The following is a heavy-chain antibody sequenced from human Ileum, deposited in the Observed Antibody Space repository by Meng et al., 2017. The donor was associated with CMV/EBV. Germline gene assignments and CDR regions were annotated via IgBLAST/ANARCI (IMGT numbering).Heavy chain of an antibody. CDR2: IDISGGST. CDR3: AKDLPGVVWFGE. CDR1: GFTCTSSA. V-gene: IGHV3-23*01. Sequence: CAASGFTCTSSATSWVRQAPGKGLEWVSSIDISGGSTYYADSVRGRFTISRDNSKNMLYLQMNSLRAEDTAVYYCAKDLPGVVWFGEWGQGTLVTVSS. D-gene: IGHD3-10*01. J-gene: IGHJ4*02.